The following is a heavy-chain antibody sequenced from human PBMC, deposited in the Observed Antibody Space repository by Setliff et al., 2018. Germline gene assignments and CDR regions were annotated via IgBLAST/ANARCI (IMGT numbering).Heavy chain of an antibody. CDR3: RLAHCITTSCEEALDF. Sequence: SETLSLTCAVYGGSFSTYFCGWIRQPQGKGREWIGDISHSGSANYNPYLKSLVTMSVDTSKHQFSLNLNSVTAADTAVYYFRLAHCITTSCEEALDFWSQGTLVTVSS. CDR1: GGSFSTYF. J-gene: IGHJ4*02. D-gene: IGHD2-2*01. V-gene: IGHV4-34*01. CDR2: ISHSGSA.